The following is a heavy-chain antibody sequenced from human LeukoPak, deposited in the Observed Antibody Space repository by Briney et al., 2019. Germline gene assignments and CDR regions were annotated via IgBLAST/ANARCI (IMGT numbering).Heavy chain of an antibody. CDR3: ARGGGLDV. D-gene: IGHD3-16*01. Sequence: GGSLRLSCAASGFTLSSYWMHWVRQAPGKGLVWVSRTNGDGSTTGYTDSVKGRFAISRDNAKNSLYLQMSNLRAEDTAVYFCARGGGLDVWGQGATVTVSS. J-gene: IGHJ6*02. V-gene: IGHV3-74*01. CDR2: TNGDGSTT. CDR1: GFTLSSYW.